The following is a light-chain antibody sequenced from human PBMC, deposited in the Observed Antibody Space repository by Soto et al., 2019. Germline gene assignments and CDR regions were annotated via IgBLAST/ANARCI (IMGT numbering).Light chain of an antibody. V-gene: IGKV3-20*01. CDR1: QSVSSSSY. J-gene: IGKJ4*01. CDR2: GAS. CDR3: QNYGSSLT. Sequence: EIVLTQSPGTLSLSPGERATLSCRASQSVSSSSYLAWYQQKPGQAPRLLIYGASSRATGIPDRCSGSGSGTAFTLTISRLEPDDFEVYYCQNYGSSLTFGGGTKVEIK.